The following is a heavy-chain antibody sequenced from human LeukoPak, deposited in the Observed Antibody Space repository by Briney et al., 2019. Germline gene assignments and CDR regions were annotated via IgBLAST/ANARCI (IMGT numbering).Heavy chain of an antibody. J-gene: IGHJ4*02. CDR1: AFTFSSHG. Sequence: GVSLRLFCAASAFTFSSHGLLWVSQAPGLGLVGVTLLFYDGSNEYYADSVQGRLTISRDSSRNTLYLQMNSLRAEDTAVYYCAKDGTGGYYYLDYWGQGTLVTVSS. CDR2: LFYDGSNE. CDR3: AKDGTGGYYYLDY. V-gene: IGHV3-30*18. D-gene: IGHD3-22*01.